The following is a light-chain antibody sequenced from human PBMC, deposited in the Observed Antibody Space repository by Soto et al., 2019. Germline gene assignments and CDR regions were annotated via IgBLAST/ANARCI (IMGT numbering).Light chain of an antibody. J-gene: IGLJ2*01. CDR3: GADHGSGRNFVV. Sequence: QSVLTQPPSASASLGASVTLTCTLSSGYSNYKVDWYQQRPGKGPRFVMRVGTGGIVGSKGDGIPDRFSVLGSGLNRYLTIKNIQEEDESDYHCGADHGSGRNFVVFGGGTKVTVL. CDR2: VGTGGIVG. CDR1: SGYSNYK. V-gene: IGLV9-49*01.